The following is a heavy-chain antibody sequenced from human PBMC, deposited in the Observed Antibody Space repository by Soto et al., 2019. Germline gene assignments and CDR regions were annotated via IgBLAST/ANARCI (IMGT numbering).Heavy chain of an antibody. J-gene: IGHJ6*02. V-gene: IGHV1-18*01. Sequence: QAQLEQSEAEVKKPGASVKVSCKSSGYTFSTSGISWVRQAPGQGLEWMGWISTYNGDANYAQRFQGRVTMTTDTSTSTTIMELRSLRSDDTAVYYCAREGPRPYYYYGMDVWGQGTTVTVSS. D-gene: IGHD6-6*01. CDR3: AREGPRPYYYYGMDV. CDR1: GYTFSTSG. CDR2: ISTYNGDA.